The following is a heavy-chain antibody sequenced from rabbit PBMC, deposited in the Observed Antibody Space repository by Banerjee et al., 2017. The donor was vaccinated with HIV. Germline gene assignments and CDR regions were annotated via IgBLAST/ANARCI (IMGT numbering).Heavy chain of an antibody. D-gene: IGHD8-1*01. CDR3: ARGGDAGTTYWNFNL. V-gene: IGHV1S40*01. CDR1: GIAFSSSYY. Sequence: QSLEESGGDLVKPGASLTLTCTASGIAFSSSYYMCWVRQAPGKGLEWIGCIYAGSSGNTYYASWAKGRFTISKTSSTTVTLQMTSLTAADTATYFCARGGDAGTTYWNFNLWGPGTLVTVS. CDR2: IYAGSSGNT. J-gene: IGHJ4*01.